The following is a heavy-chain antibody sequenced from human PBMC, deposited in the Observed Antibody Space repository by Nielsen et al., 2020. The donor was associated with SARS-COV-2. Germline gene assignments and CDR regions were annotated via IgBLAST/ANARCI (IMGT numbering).Heavy chain of an antibody. CDR3: ARDSRMATITLDY. J-gene: IGHJ4*02. CDR1: GFTFSDYY. D-gene: IGHD5-24*01. V-gene: IGHV3-11*06. CDR2: ISSSSSYI. Sequence: GESLKISCAASGFTFSDYYMSWIRQAPGKGLEWVSYISSSSSYIYYADSVKGRFTISRDNAKNSLYLQMNSLRAEDTAVYYCARDSRMATITLDYWGQGTLVTVSS.